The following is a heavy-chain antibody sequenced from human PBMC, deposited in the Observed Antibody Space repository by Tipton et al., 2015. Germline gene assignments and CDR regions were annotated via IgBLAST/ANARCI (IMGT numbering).Heavy chain of an antibody. D-gene: IGHD3-3*01. CDR2: IIPVFGST. CDR1: GGTFSSYA. Sequence: QVQLVQSGAEVKKPGSSVKVSCKASGGTFSSYAISWVRQAPGQGLEWMGGIIPVFGSTDYAQKFQGRLTITADESTSTAYMELSSLRSEDTAVYYCARRRYDFWSGYYDPWGQGTLVTVSS. J-gene: IGHJ5*02. V-gene: IGHV1-69*01. CDR3: ARRRYDFWSGYYDP.